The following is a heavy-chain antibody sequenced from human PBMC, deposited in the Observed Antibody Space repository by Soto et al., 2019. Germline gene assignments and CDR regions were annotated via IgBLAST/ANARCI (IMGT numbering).Heavy chain of an antibody. CDR2: ISYDGNNK. J-gene: IGHJ6*02. CDR1: GFTFSSYA. Sequence: QVQLVESGGGVVQPGRSLRLSCAASGFTFSSYAMYWVRQAPGKGLEWVAVISYDGNNKYYADSVKGRFTISRDNSKNTLYLQMNSLSAEETAVYYCARAGCDGGSCYTLVGLRYGMDVWGQGTTVTVSS. CDR3: ARAGCDGGSCYTLVGLRYGMDV. D-gene: IGHD2-15*01. V-gene: IGHV3-30-3*01.